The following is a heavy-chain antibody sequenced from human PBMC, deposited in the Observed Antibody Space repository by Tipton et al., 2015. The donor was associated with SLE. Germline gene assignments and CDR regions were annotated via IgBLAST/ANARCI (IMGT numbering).Heavy chain of an antibody. Sequence: SLRLSCAASGFTFSSYSMNWVRQAPGKGLEWVSYISSSSSTIYYADSVKGRFTISRDNAKNSLYLQMNSLRAEDTAVYYCARDSGVVPAASSFDIWGQGTMVTVSS. J-gene: IGHJ3*02. CDR2: ISSSSSTI. V-gene: IGHV3-48*01. CDR3: ARDSGVVPAASSFDI. CDR1: GFTFSSYS. D-gene: IGHD2-2*01.